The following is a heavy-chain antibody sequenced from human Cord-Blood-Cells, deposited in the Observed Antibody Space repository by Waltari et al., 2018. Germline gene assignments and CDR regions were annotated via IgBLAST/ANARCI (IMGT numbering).Heavy chain of an antibody. V-gene: IGHV3-9*01. Sequence: EVQLVESGGGLVQPGRSLRLSCAASGFTFAGYAMHWVRQAPGKGLEWVSGISWNSGSIGYADSVKGRFTISRDNAKNSLYLQMNSLRAEDTALYYCAKDPKTGEFDYWGQGTLVTVSS. CDR2: ISWNSGSI. CDR1: GFTFAGYA. D-gene: IGHD7-27*01. CDR3: AKDPKTGEFDY. J-gene: IGHJ4*02.